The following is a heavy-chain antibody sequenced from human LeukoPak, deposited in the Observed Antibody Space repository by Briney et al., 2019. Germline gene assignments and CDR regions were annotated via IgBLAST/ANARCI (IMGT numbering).Heavy chain of an antibody. D-gene: IGHD3-22*01. CDR1: GYTFTSYG. CDR3: ARDKSDGTSGYRVY. V-gene: IGHV1-18*01. CDR2: ISPYRGNT. Sequence: ASLTVSCTASGYTFTSYGISWVRQAPGHGLEWMGWISPYRGNTNYAQNVQGRVTMTTDTSTSTAYMELRSLTSNDTAVYYCARDKSDGTSGYRVYWGQGTPVTVSS. J-gene: IGHJ4*02.